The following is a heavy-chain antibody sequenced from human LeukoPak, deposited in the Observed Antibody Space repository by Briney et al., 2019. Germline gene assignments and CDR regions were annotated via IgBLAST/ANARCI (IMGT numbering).Heavy chain of an antibody. CDR1: GFTFSDYY. CDR3: AKVGVRFLEWLSPFDY. V-gene: IGHV3-11*04. Sequence: GGSLRLSCAASGFTFSDYYMSWIRQAPGKGLEWVSYISSSGSTIYYADSVKGRFTISRDNAKNSLYLQMNSLRAEDTAVYYCAKVGVRFLEWLSPFDYWGQGTLVTVSS. D-gene: IGHD3-3*01. J-gene: IGHJ4*02. CDR2: ISSSGSTI.